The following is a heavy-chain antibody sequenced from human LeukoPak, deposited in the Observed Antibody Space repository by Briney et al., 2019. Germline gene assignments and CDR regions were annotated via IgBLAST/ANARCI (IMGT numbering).Heavy chain of an antibody. Sequence: GRSLRLSCAASGFTFSSYAMHWVRQAPGKGLEWVAVISYDGSNKYYADSVKGRFTISRDNSKNTLYLQMNSLRAEDTAVYYCSGYFVAGSTWDVWGQGTTVTVSS. CDR2: ISYDGSNK. V-gene: IGHV3-30-3*01. CDR3: SGYFVAGSTWDV. J-gene: IGHJ6*02. D-gene: IGHD3-22*01. CDR1: GFTFSSYA.